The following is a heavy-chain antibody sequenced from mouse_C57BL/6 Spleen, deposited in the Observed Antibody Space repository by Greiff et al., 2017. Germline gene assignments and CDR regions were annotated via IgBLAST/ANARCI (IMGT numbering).Heavy chain of an antibody. CDR2: ISDGGSYT. D-gene: IGHD4-1*01. Sequence: EVHLVESGGGLVKPGGSLKLSCAASGFTFSSYAMSWVRQTPEKRLEWVANISDGGSYTYYPDNVKGRFTISKDKAKNNLYLQMSHLKSEDTAMYYCARDQTGTGLDYWGQVTTLTVSS. CDR3: ARDQTGTGLDY. J-gene: IGHJ2*01. V-gene: IGHV5-4*01. CDR1: GFTFSSYA.